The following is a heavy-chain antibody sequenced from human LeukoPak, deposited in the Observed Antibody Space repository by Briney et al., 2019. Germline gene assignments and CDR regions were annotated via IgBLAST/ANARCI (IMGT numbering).Heavy chain of an antibody. D-gene: IGHD5-18*01. Sequence: ASVKVSCKASGYTFTGYYMHWVRQAPGQGPEWMGWISPNNGDTRYSQKFQGRVTMTTDTSISAAYMELSGLTSDDTAVYYCAAPGYKYGYVLDHWGQGTLVTVSS. J-gene: IGHJ4*02. CDR3: AAPGYKYGYVLDH. V-gene: IGHV1-2*02. CDR1: GYTFTGYY. CDR2: ISPNNGDT.